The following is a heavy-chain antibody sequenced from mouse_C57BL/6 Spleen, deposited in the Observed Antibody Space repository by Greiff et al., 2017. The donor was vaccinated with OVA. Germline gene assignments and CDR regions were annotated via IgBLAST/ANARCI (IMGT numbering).Heavy chain of an antibody. Sequence: VQLQQSGPELVKPGASVKISCKASGYSFTGYYMNWVKQSPEKSLEWIGEINPSTGGTTYNQKFKAKATLTVDKSSNTAYKQLKSQTTEDSAVYNCARGDGAFAYWGQGTLVTVSA. CDR3: ARGDGAFAY. J-gene: IGHJ3*01. CDR2: INPSTGGT. D-gene: IGHD1-2*01. CDR1: GYSFTGYY. V-gene: IGHV1-42*01.